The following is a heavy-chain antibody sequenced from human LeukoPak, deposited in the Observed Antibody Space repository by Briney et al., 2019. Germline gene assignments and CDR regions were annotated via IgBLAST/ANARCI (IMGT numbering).Heavy chain of an antibody. Sequence: ASVKVSCKVSGYTLTELSMHWVRKAPGKGLEWMGGFDPEDGETIYAQKFQGRVTMTEDTSTDTAYMELSSLRSEDTAVYYCATDLDYSGRTRPGRYDAFDIWGQGTMVTVSS. D-gene: IGHD1-26*01. CDR1: GYTLTELS. V-gene: IGHV1-24*01. CDR3: ATDLDYSGRTRPGRYDAFDI. CDR2: FDPEDGET. J-gene: IGHJ3*02.